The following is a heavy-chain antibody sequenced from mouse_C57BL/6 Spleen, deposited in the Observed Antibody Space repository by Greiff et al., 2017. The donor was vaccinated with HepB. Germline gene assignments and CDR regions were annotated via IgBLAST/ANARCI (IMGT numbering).Heavy chain of an antibody. CDR2: IYPRDGST. V-gene: IGHV1-85*01. CDR3: ASEGGLRRRSYWYFDV. J-gene: IGHJ1*03. D-gene: IGHD2-4*01. Sequence: QVQLQQSGPELVKPGASVKLSCKASGYTFTSYDINWVKQRPGQGLEWIGWIYPRDGSTKYNEKFKGKATLTVDTSSSTAYMELHSLTSEDSAVYFCASEGGLRRRSYWYFDVWGTGTTVTVSS. CDR1: GYTFTSYD.